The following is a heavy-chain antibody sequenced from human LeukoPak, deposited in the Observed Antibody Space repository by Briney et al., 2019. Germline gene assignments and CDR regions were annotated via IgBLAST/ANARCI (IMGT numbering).Heavy chain of an antibody. Sequence: GGSLRLSCAASGFTFSNYWMTWVCQAPGKGLEWVAHINQDGSEEHYMDSAKARFTISRGNAKNSLSLQMNSLRAEDTAVYYCVRDGGVSGYDLLDYWGQGTLVTVSS. CDR1: GFTFSNYW. V-gene: IGHV3-7*01. J-gene: IGHJ4*02. D-gene: IGHD5-12*01. CDR2: INQDGSEE. CDR3: VRDGGVSGYDLLDY.